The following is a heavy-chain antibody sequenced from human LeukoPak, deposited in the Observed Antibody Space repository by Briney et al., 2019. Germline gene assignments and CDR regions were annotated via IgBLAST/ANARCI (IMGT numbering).Heavy chain of an antibody. Sequence: SETLSLTCAVYGGSFSGYYWSWIRQPPGQGLEWIGEINHSGSTNYNPSLKSRVTISVDTSKNQFSLKLSSVTAADTAVYYCARSSTRLPDYWGQGTLVTVSS. CDR1: GGSFSGYY. CDR2: INHSGST. CDR3: ARSSTRLPDY. J-gene: IGHJ4*02. D-gene: IGHD3-3*02. V-gene: IGHV4-34*01.